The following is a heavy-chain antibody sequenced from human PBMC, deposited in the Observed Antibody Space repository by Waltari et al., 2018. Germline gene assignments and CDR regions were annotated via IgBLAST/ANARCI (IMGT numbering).Heavy chain of an antibody. V-gene: IGHV4-59*11. Sequence: QVQLQESGPGLVKPSETLSLTCTVSGGSISSHYWSWIRQPPGKGLEWIGYIYYSGSTNYNPSLKSRVTISVDTSKNQFSLKLSSVTAADTAVYYCARDLIAVTIFGVVRPGAFDIWGQGTMVTVSS. CDR2: IYYSGST. D-gene: IGHD3-3*01. CDR3: ARDLIAVTIFGVVRPGAFDI. CDR1: GGSISSHY. J-gene: IGHJ3*02.